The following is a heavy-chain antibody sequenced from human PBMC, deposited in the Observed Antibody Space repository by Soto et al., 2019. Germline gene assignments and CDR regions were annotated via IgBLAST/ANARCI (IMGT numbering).Heavy chain of an antibody. D-gene: IGHD2-2*01. J-gene: IGHJ4*02. CDR1: GFSLVTGGER. CDR3: ARTMPSTSTFGY. Sequence: SGPTLVNPTQTLTLTCTLSGFSLVTGGERVSWIRQPPGQALEWLARIDGNDGKYYTPSLKTRLTISKDNSKNQVVLTMTNMDPVDTATYYCARTMPSTSTFGYWGQGALVTVSS. CDR2: IDGNDGK. V-gene: IGHV2-70*04.